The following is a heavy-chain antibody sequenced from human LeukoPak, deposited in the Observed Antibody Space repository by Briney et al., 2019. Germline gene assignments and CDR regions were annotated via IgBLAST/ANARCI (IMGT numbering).Heavy chain of an antibody. CDR3: ARGNSGSNFDS. CDR2: IKSDGTIT. Sequence: GGSLRLSCAASGXTLSSYWMHWVRQAPGKGLVWVSRIKSDGTITSYADPVKGRFTISRDNAKNTLCLQMNSLRAEDTAVYYCARGNSGSNFDSWGQGSLVTVSS. CDR1: GXTLSSYW. J-gene: IGHJ4*02. D-gene: IGHD6-19*01. V-gene: IGHV3-74*01.